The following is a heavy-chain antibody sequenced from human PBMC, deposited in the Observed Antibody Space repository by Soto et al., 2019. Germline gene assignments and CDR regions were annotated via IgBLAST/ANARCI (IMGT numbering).Heavy chain of an antibody. J-gene: IGHJ4*02. CDR1: GVSISSGNW. Sequence: SETLSLTCAVSGVSISSGNWWTWVRQTPQRGLEYIGEIFRDGTANYYPSFERRVAISVDTSKNQFSLKLTSVTAADTAIYFCARLVYDTRLNYMYFDFWGQGALVTVSS. V-gene: IGHV4-4*02. CDR2: IFRDGTA. CDR3: ARLVYDTRLNYMYFDF. D-gene: IGHD2-8*01.